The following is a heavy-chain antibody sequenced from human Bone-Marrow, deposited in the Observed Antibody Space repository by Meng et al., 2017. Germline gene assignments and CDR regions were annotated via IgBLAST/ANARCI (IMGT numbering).Heavy chain of an antibody. CDR3: ARDGGFLYGSGSYLDY. V-gene: IGHV3-21*01. Sequence: GESLKISCAASGFTFSSYSMNWVRQAPGKGLEWVSSISSSSSYIYYADSVKGRFTISRDNAKNSLYLQMNSLRAEDTAVYYCARDGGFLYGSGSYLDYWGQGTLVTVSS. CDR1: GFTFSSYS. J-gene: IGHJ4*02. CDR2: ISSSSSYI. D-gene: IGHD3-10*01.